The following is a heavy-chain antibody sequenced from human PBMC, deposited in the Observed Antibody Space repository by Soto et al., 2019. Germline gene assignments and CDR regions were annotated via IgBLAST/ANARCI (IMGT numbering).Heavy chain of an antibody. J-gene: IGHJ5*02. Sequence: QVQLQQWGAGLLKPSETLSLNCAVYGGSFRGYYWSWIRPPPGKGLACIGEIKHSGSTNYNPSLISQVTISVDTYKNQFSLKQGSVTAANTAVYYCARGRGQSLLWFGSLYWFEPWGRETLVIVSS. CDR2: IKHSGST. D-gene: IGHD3-10*01. V-gene: IGHV4-34*01. CDR1: GGSFRGYY. CDR3: ARGRGQSLLWFGSLYWFEP.